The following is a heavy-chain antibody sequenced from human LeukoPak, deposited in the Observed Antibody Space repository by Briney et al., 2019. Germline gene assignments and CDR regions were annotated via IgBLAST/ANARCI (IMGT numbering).Heavy chain of an antibody. CDR3: ARDQGTSSSPTPYY. D-gene: IGHD6-13*01. CDR1: GYTFTGYY. CDR2: INPNSGGT. Sequence: GASVKVSCKASGYTFTGYYMHWVRQAPRQGLEWMGWINPNSGGTNYAQKFQGRVTMTRDTSISTAYMELSRLRFDDTAVYYCARDQGTSSSPTPYYWGQGTLVTVSS. J-gene: IGHJ4*02. V-gene: IGHV1-2*02.